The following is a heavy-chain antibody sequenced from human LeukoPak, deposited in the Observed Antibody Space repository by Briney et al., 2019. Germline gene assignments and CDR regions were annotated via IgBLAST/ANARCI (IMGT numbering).Heavy chain of an antibody. V-gene: IGHV3-30*18. J-gene: IGHJ4*02. CDR1: GFSFSRFG. CDR3: AKDFKEVTGDNYFDY. CDR2: MSYDGLFK. D-gene: IGHD3-9*01. Sequence: PGRSLRLSCSASGFSFSRFGMHWVRQAPGKGLEWVAVMSYDGLFKNYPDSVEGRFTISRDNSKNIVYLQMNSLEPEDTAVYYCAKDFKEVTGDNYFDYWGQGTLVTVSS.